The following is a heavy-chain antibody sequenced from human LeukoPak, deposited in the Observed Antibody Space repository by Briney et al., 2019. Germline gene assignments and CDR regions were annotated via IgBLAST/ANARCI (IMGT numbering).Heavy chain of an antibody. CDR2: IIPIFDTA. V-gene: IGHV1-69*05. Sequence: SVKVSCKASGGTFSSYAISWVRQAPGQGLEWMGRIIPIFDTANYAQKFQGRVTITTDESTSTAYMELSSLRSEDTAVYYCAIGYCSGGSCYTADYWGQGTLVTVSS. CDR1: GGTFSSYA. D-gene: IGHD2-15*01. J-gene: IGHJ4*02. CDR3: AIGYCSGGSCYTADY.